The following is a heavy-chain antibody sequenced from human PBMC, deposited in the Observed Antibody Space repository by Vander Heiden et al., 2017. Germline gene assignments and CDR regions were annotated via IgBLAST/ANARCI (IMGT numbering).Heavy chain of an antibody. D-gene: IGHD2-21*02. CDR2: IAQDGSVS. CDR3: ARDKGGGNSPFDY. J-gene: IGHJ4*02. Sequence: EVQLLESGGGLVKPGGALRVTCAARGLIMSTDWMSWVRQAPGKGLEWVANIAQDGSVSYYVDSVKGRFTISRDNAKNSLSLQMNSLRAEDTAVYYCARDKGGGNSPFDYWGQGTLVTVSS. CDR1: GLIMSTDW. V-gene: IGHV3-7*01.